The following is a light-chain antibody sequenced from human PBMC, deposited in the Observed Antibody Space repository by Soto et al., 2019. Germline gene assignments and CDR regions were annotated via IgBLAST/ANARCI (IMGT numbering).Light chain of an antibody. V-gene: IGKV1-5*01. Sequence: DIQMTQSPYTLSASVGASVALTGLASQSISSWLAWYQQKPGKAPKLLIYDASSLESGVPSRFSGSGSGTEFTLTISSLQPDDFATYYCQQYNSYSWTFGQGTKVDI. CDR2: DAS. J-gene: IGKJ1*01. CDR3: QQYNSYSWT. CDR1: QSISSW.